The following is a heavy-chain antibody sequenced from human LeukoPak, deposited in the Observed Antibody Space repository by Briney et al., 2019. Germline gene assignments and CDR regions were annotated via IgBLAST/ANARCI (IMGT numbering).Heavy chain of an antibody. Sequence: GGSLRLSCAASGFTFSSYSMNWVRQAPGKGLEWASSISSSSSYIYYADSVKGRFTISRDNAKNSLYLQMNSLRAEDTAVYYCARDRVVTRGGFDYWGQGTLVTVSS. CDR1: GFTFSSYS. D-gene: IGHD4-23*01. CDR3: ARDRVVTRGGFDY. CDR2: ISSSSSYI. J-gene: IGHJ4*02. V-gene: IGHV3-21*01.